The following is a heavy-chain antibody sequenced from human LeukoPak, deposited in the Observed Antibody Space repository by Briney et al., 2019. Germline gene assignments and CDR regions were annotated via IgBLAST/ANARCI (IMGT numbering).Heavy chain of an antibody. J-gene: IGHJ4*02. D-gene: IGHD6-6*01. CDR3: ARHEYSSPSEGFDY. CDR1: GGSISSSSYY. Sequence: SETLSLTCTVSGGSISSSSYYWGWIRQPPGKGLEWIGSIYYSGSTYYNPSLKSRVTISVDASKNQFSLKLSSVTAADTAVYYCARHEYSSPSEGFDYWGQGTLVSVSS. CDR2: IYYSGST. V-gene: IGHV4-39*01.